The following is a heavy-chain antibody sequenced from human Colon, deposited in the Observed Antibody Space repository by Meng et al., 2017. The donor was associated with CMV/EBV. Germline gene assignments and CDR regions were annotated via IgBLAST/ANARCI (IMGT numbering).Heavy chain of an antibody. CDR1: GEPFSLYY. CDR3: ARGRVYLGSYDFWSGYYGMDV. CDR2: INHIGIT. J-gene: IGHJ6*02. D-gene: IGHD3-3*01. V-gene: IGHV4-34*01. Sequence: SETLSLTCAVYGEPFSLYYWSWIRQPPGKGLEWIGEINHIGITNYNPSLKSRVTISVDTSKNQFSLKLSSVTAADTAVYYCARGRVYLGSYDFWSGYYGMDVWGQGTTVTVSS.